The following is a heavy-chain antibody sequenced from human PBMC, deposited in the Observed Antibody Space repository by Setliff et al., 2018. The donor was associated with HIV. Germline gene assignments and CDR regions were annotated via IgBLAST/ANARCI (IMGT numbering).Heavy chain of an antibody. CDR3: ARAFSGYYFDY. Sequence: HPGGSLRLSCAASGFTFSSYEMNWVRQAPGKGLEWVSYISSSGGTIYYADSVMGRLTISRDNAKKSLYLQMNSLRADDTAVYYCARAFSGYYFDYWGQGTLVTVSS. CDR2: ISSSGGTI. D-gene: IGHD3-3*01. V-gene: IGHV3-48*03. CDR1: GFTFSSYE. J-gene: IGHJ4*02.